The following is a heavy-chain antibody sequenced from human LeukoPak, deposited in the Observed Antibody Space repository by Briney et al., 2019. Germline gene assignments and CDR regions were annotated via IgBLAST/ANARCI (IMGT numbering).Heavy chain of an antibody. Sequence: PSETLSLTCAVSGGSISSGAYSWSWIRQPPGKGLEWIGYIYHSGTTYYNPSLKSRVTISVDRSTNQFSLKLSSVTAADTAVYYCARSIAAAGTSYYGMDVWGQGTTVTVSS. J-gene: IGHJ6*02. CDR1: GGSISSGAYS. V-gene: IGHV4-30-2*01. CDR2: IYHSGTT. CDR3: ARSIAAAGTSYYGMDV. D-gene: IGHD6-13*01.